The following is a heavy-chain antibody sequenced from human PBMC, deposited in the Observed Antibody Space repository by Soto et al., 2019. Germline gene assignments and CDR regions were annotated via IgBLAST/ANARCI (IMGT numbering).Heavy chain of an antibody. Sequence: QLQLQESGPGLVKPSETLSLTCTVSGGSISSSSYYWGWIRQPPGKGLEWIGSIYYSGSTYYNPYLKSRVTLSVDTSKNQFSLKLTSVTAADTAVYYCASLSDWGSGNSWGQGTLVTVSS. D-gene: IGHD3-10*01. CDR2: IYYSGST. J-gene: IGHJ4*02. CDR3: ASLSDWGSGNS. V-gene: IGHV4-39*01. CDR1: GGSISSSSYY.